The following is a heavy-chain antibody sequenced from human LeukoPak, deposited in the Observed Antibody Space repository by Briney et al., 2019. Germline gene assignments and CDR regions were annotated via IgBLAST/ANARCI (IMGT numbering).Heavy chain of an antibody. CDR2: IYTSGST. V-gene: IGHV4-61*02. Sequence: SQTLSLTCTVSGGSISSGSYYWSWIRQPAGKGLEWIGRIYTSGSTNYNPSLRSRVTISVDTSKNQFSLKLSSVTAADTAVYYCAGGLRYSSSWSFDYWGQGTLVTVSS. D-gene: IGHD6-13*01. CDR3: AGGLRYSSSWSFDY. CDR1: GGSISSGSYY. J-gene: IGHJ4*02.